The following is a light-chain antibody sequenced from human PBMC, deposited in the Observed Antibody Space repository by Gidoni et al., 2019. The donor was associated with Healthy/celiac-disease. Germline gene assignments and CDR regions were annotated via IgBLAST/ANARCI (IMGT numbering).Light chain of an antibody. CDR1: AFPKQY. Sequence: SYELTQPPSVSVSPGQTARITCSGDAFPKQYAYWYQQKPGQAPVLVIYKDSERPSGIPERFSGSSSGTTVTLTISGVQAEDEADYYCQSADSSGTYQVVGTGTKVTVL. J-gene: IGLJ1*01. CDR3: QSADSSGTYQV. CDR2: KDS. V-gene: IGLV3-25*03.